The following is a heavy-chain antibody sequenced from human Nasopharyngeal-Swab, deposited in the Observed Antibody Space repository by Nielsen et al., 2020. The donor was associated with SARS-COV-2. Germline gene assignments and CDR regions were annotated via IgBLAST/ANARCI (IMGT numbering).Heavy chain of an antibody. D-gene: IGHD5-18*01. CDR1: GFTFSSYA. CDR3: AKEYGYSYGYLDY. Sequence: GESLKISCAPSGFTFSSYAMSWVRQAPGKGLEWVSVIYSGGSSTYYADSVKGRFTISRDNSKNTLYLQMNSLRAEDTAVYYCAKEYGYSYGYLDYWGQGTLVTVSS. J-gene: IGHJ4*02. CDR2: IYSGGSST. V-gene: IGHV3-23*03.